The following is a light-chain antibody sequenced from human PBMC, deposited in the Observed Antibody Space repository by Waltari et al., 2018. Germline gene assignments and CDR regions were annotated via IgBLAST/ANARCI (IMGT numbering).Light chain of an antibody. Sequence: QSVLTQPPSASGTPGQRVTISCSGSNSNIESTTVNWYQHLPGTAPKLPISTNNEWPSGVPDRFSVSKSGTSASLAISGLQSEDEADYYCATWDDNLNGWVFGGGTKLTVL. V-gene: IGLV1-44*01. CDR3: ATWDDNLNGWV. CDR1: NSNIESTT. J-gene: IGLJ3*02. CDR2: TNN.